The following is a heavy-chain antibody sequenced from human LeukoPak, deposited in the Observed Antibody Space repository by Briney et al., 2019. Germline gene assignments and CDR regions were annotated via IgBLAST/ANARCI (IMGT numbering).Heavy chain of an antibody. CDR3: VXGIDTXGYFNY. V-gene: IGHV7-4-1*02. CDR1: GYTFTTYP. CDR2: IDTNTGSP. J-gene: IGHJ4*02. D-gene: IGHD3-9*01. Sequence: ASVKVSCKASGYTFTTYPINWVRQAPGQGLEWMGWIDTNTGSPTYAQGLTGRFVFSLDTSVSTAFLQINSLKAEDTALYYCVXGIDTXGYFNYWGQXXXXXVSS.